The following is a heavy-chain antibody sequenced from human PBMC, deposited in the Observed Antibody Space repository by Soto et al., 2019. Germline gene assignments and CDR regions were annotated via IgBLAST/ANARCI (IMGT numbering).Heavy chain of an antibody. Sequence: SVKVSCKASGGTFSSYAISWVRQAPGQGIEWMGGIIPIFGTANYAQKFQGRVTITADESTSTAYMELSSLRSEDTAVYYCARDLVCCSGGSCYSDYYYYGMDVWGQGTTVTVSS. CDR3: ARDLVCCSGGSCYSDYYYYGMDV. D-gene: IGHD2-15*01. J-gene: IGHJ6*02. V-gene: IGHV1-69*13. CDR1: GGTFSSYA. CDR2: IIPIFGTA.